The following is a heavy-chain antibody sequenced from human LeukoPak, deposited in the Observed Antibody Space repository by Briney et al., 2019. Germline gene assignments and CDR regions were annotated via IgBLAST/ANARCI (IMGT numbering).Heavy chain of an antibody. Sequence: ASVKVSCKASGYTFTSYGISWVRQAPGQGLEWMGWISAYNGNTNYAQKLQGRVTMTTDTSTSTAYMELRSLRSDDTAVYYCARLYSSGWYNYYYYYMDVWGKGTTVTISS. CDR2: ISAYNGNT. CDR1: GYTFTSYG. J-gene: IGHJ6*03. D-gene: IGHD6-19*01. V-gene: IGHV1-18*01. CDR3: ARLYSSGWYNYYYYYMDV.